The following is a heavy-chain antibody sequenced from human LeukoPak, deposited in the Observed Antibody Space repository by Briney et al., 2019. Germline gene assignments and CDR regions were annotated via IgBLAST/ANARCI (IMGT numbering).Heavy chain of an antibody. V-gene: IGHV3-23*01. Sequence: GGSLRLSCAASGFTFSGYGMSWVRQAPGKGLKWVSAISGSGGSTYYADSVKGRITISRDDSKNTLYLQMNSLRAEDTAVYYCAKGVGYCSGGSCQQFDYWGQGTLVTVSS. CDR2: ISGSGGST. J-gene: IGHJ4*02. CDR3: AKGVGYCSGGSCQQFDY. D-gene: IGHD2-15*01. CDR1: GFTFSGYG.